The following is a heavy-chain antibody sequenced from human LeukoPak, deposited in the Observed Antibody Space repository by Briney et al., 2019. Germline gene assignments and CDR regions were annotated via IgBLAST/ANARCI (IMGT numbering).Heavy chain of an antibody. Sequence: ASVKVSCKASGYTFTAHYMHWVRQAPGQGLEWMGWINPNSGGTNYAQKFQGRVTMTRDTSISTAYMELSRLRSDDTAVYYCARDIGPYYYDSSGWPFDYWGQGTLVTVSS. CDR3: ARDIGPYYYDSSGWPFDY. V-gene: IGHV1-2*02. CDR2: INPNSGGT. J-gene: IGHJ4*02. D-gene: IGHD3-22*01. CDR1: GYTFTAHY.